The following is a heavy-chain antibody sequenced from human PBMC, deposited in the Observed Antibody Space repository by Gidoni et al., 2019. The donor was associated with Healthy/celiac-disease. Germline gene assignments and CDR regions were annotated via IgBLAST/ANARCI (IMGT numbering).Heavy chain of an antibody. J-gene: IGHJ6*02. CDR1: GGSFSGYY. CDR3: ARGGDCSSTSCHYYYGMDV. Sequence: QVQLQQWGAGLLKPSETLSLTCAVYGGSFSGYYWSWNRQPPGKGLEWIGEINHSGSTNYNPSLKSRVTISVDTSKNQFSLKLSSVTAADTAVYYCARGGDCSSTSCHYYYGMDVWGQGTTVTVSS. CDR2: INHSGST. D-gene: IGHD2-2*01. V-gene: IGHV4-34*01.